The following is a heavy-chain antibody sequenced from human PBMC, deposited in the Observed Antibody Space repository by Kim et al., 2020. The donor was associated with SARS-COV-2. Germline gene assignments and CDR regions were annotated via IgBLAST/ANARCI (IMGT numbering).Heavy chain of an antibody. CDR3: AQPKLDY. Sequence: GGSLRLSCAASGFTFNSYAIYWVRQAPGKGLEWVSSISGSGANTYYADSVKGRFTISRDNSKNTLYLQMSSLRAEDTAIYYCAQPKLDYWGQGTLVTVSS. CDR2: ISGSGANT. V-gene: IGHV3-23*01. J-gene: IGHJ4*02. CDR1: GFTFNSYA.